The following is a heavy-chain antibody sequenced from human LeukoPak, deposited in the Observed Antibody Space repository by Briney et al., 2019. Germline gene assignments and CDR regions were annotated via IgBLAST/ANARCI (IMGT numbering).Heavy chain of an antibody. V-gene: IGHV4-34*01. D-gene: IGHD6-13*01. CDR2: INHSGST. Sequence: SETLSLTCAVYGGSFSGYYWSWIRQPPGKGLEWIGEINHSGSTNYNPSLKSRVTISVDTSKNQFSLKLSSVTAADTAVYCCARYSSSWYKYGRFDPWGQGTLVTVSS. J-gene: IGHJ5*02. CDR3: ARYSSSWYKYGRFDP. CDR1: GGSFSGYY.